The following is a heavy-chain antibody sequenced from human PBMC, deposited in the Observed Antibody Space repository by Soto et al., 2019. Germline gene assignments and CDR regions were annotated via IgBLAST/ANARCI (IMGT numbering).Heavy chain of an antibody. CDR3: AKDVHYDSSGGLDH. V-gene: IGHV3-23*01. J-gene: IGHJ4*02. CDR2: LNGSGGST. CDR1: GFTFSNYA. D-gene: IGHD3-22*01. Sequence: EVQLSESGGGLVQPGGSLRLSCAASGFTFSNYAMTWVRQAPGKGLEWVSGLNGSGGSTSSADSVKGRFAISRDNSKNTLYLQMNNLRDGDTAVYYCAKDVHYDSSGGLDHWGQGTLVTVSS.